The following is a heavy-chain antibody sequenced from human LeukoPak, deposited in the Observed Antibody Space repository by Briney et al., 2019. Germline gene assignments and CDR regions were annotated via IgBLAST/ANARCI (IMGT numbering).Heavy chain of an antibody. V-gene: IGHV3-23*01. CDR2: ISGSGGNT. CDR3: AQASSPTSGCTIY. J-gene: IGHJ4*02. Sequence: GGSLRLSCVGSGFTFSSYAMSWVRQATGKGLEWVSGISGSGGNTDHADSVKGRFTISRDNYKDTLYLQMNSLRAEDTAIYYCAQASSPTSGCTIYWGQGTLVTVSS. D-gene: IGHD2-15*01. CDR1: GFTFSSYA.